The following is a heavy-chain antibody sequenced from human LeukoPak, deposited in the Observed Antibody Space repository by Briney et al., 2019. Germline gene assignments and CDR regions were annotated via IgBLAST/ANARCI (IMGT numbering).Heavy chain of an antibody. V-gene: IGHV3-74*01. CDR3: ARDLAYSRLDY. Sequence: GGSLRLSCAASGFTFSDYWMHWVRQAPGKGLEWVSRINSDGSSISYADSVKGRFTISRDNAKNSLYLQMNSLRVEDTAFYYCARDLAYSRLDYWGQGMLVTVSS. J-gene: IGHJ4*02. CDR1: GFTFSDYW. D-gene: IGHD5-18*01. CDR2: INSDGSSI.